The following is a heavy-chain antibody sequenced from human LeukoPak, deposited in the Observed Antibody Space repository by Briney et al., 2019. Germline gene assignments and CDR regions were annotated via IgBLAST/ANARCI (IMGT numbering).Heavy chain of an antibody. D-gene: IGHD3-10*01. J-gene: IGHJ5*02. Sequence: ASVKVSCKASGYTFTGYYMHWVRQAPGQGLEWMGWINPNSGGTNYAQKFQGRVTMTRDTSISTAYMELSRLRSGDTAVYYCAIVWFGEGGDWFDPWGQGTLVTVSS. V-gene: IGHV1-2*02. CDR1: GYTFTGYY. CDR2: INPNSGGT. CDR3: AIVWFGEGGDWFDP.